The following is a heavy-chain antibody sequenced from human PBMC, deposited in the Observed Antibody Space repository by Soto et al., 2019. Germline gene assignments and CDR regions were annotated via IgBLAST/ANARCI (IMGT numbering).Heavy chain of an antibody. V-gene: IGHV1-69*13. CDR2: IIPIFGTA. CDR1: GGTFSSYA. D-gene: IGHD2-2*01. J-gene: IGHJ5*02. CDR3: ARIYCISTSCPNWFDP. Sequence: GASVKVSCKASGGTFSSYAISWVRQAPGQGLEWMGGIIPIFGTANYAQKFQGRVTITADESTSTAYMELSSLRSEDTAVYYCARIYCISTSCPNWFDPWRQGTLVTVSP.